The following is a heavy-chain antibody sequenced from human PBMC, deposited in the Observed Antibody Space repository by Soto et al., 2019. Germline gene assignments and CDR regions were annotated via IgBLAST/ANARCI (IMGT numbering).Heavy chain of an antibody. CDR3: ARNGGRVIVGAN. J-gene: IGHJ4*02. CDR2: IHYTGKT. Sequence: QVQLQESGPGLVKASETLSLTCSVSGGPINSYYWSWVRQFPGKGLEWLGYIHYTGKTTYSPSLKSRLTISLDTSKNLLSLRLASVTAADTAVYYCARNGGRVIVGANWGRGTLVTVSS. V-gene: IGHV4-59*01. D-gene: IGHD1-26*01. CDR1: GGPINSYY.